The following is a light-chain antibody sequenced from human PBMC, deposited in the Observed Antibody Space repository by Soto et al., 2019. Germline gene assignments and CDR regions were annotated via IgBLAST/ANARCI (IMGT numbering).Light chain of an antibody. J-gene: IGKJ1*01. CDR2: GTS. V-gene: IGKV3-15*01. Sequence: EVVMTQSPATLSVSPGERATLSCRASQSIGSNFLAWFQQKPGQAPRLVIYGTSTRDTGVPARFSGSGSGTEFTLPISSLQSEDFAIYYCQTSNQWPRTFGQGTKVE. CDR1: QSIGSN. CDR3: QTSNQWPRT.